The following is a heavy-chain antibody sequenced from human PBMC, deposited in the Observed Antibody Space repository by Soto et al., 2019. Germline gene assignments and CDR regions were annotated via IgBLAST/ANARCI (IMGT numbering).Heavy chain of an antibody. D-gene: IGHD2-21*01. CDR2: INPSGGST. V-gene: IGHV1-46*01. CDR3: ARDITGGDYPRGYYFDY. Sequence: ASVKVSCKASGYTFTSYYMHWVRQAPGQGLEWMGIINPSGGSTSYAQKFQGRVTMTRDTSTSTVYMELSSLRSEDTAVYYCARDITGGDYPRGYYFDYWGQGTLVTVSS. J-gene: IGHJ4*02. CDR1: GYTFTSYY.